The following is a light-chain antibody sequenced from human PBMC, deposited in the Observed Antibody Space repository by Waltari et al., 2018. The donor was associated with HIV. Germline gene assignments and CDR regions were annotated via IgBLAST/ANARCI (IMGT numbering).Light chain of an antibody. Sequence: QFALTQPASVSGSPGQSITISCTGTSSDVGNYNLVSWYQQHPGKAPKLIIYEAIKRPSGVSDRISGSKSASTASLTISGLQADDEADYFCSSYGGSSIWLFGGGTKLTVL. CDR2: EAI. J-gene: IGLJ2*01. CDR1: SSDVGNYNL. CDR3: SSYGGSSIWL. V-gene: IGLV2-23*01.